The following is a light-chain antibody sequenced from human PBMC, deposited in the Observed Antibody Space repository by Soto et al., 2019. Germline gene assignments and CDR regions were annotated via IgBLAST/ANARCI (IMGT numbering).Light chain of an antibody. Sequence: EVVMTQSPATLSVSPGERATLSCRASQSVSSNLAWYQQKPGQAPRLLIYGASTRAAGIPVRFSGSGSATEFTLTISSLQSEDFATYYCQQYNGYPWTFGQGTKVEIK. CDR3: QQYNGYPWT. V-gene: IGKV3D-15*01. J-gene: IGKJ1*01. CDR2: GAS. CDR1: QSVSSN.